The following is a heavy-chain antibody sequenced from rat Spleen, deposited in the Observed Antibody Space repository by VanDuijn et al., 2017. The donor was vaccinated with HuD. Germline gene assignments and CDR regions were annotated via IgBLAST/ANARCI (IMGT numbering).Heavy chain of an antibody. V-gene: IGHV5-19*01. Sequence: EVQLVESGGGLVQPGRSLKLSCAASGFTFSNYGMYWIRQPPTKGLKWVASISHNGGTPYYRDSVKGRFTISRDNAKSTLYLQMDSLRSEDTATYYCTRGYYFDYWGQGVMVTVSS. J-gene: IGHJ2*01. CDR2: ISHNGGTP. CDR3: TRGYYFDY. CDR1: GFTFSNYG.